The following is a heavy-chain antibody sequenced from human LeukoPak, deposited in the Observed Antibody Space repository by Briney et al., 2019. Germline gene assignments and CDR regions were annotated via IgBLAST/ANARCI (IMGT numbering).Heavy chain of an antibody. J-gene: IGHJ6*02. CDR1: GGSISSSSYY. D-gene: IGHD3-16*01. Sequence: SETLSLTCTVSGGSISSSSYYWGWIRQPPGKGLEWIGSIYYSGSTYYNPSLKSRVTISVDTSKNQFSLKLSSVTAADTAVYYCARGRYVADDYYYYYGMDVWGQGTTVTVSS. V-gene: IGHV4-39*01. CDR2: IYYSGST. CDR3: ARGRYVADDYYYYYGMDV.